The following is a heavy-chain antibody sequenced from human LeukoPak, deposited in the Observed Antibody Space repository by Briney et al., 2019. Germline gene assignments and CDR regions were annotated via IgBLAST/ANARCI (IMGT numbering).Heavy chain of an antibody. Sequence: SETLSLTCTVSGGSISSYYWSWIRQPPGKGLEWIGYIYYSGSTNYNPSLKSRVTISVDTSKNQFSLKLSSVTAADTAVYYCARAKRELQGYYYYYYMDVWGKGTTVTVSS. CDR2: IYYSGST. CDR1: GGSISSYY. D-gene: IGHD1-26*01. CDR3: ARAKRELQGYYYYYYMDV. J-gene: IGHJ6*03. V-gene: IGHV4-59*01.